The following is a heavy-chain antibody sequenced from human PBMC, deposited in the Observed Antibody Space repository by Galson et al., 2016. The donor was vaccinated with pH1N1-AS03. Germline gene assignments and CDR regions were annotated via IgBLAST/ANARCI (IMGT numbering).Heavy chain of an antibody. CDR3: TRGGTYSSSSPAYFGY. CDR2: IYYNGPA. J-gene: IGHJ4*02. V-gene: IGHV4-59*01. CDR1: GGSITNYY. Sequence: SETLSLTCTVSGGSITNYYWTWIRQPPGKGLEWIGYIYYNGPANYNPSLTSRVTISADTSKKQFLLNLTSVTAADTAVYFCTRGGTYSSSSPAYFGYWGQGTLVTVSS. D-gene: IGHD6-6*01.